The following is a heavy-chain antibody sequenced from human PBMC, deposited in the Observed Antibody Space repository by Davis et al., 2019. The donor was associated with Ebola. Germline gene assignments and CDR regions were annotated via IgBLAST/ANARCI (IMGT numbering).Heavy chain of an antibody. CDR1: GGTFSSYT. CDR2: IIPFLGIA. D-gene: IGHD3-10*01. Sequence: AASVKVSCKASGGTFSSYTISWVRQAPGQGLEWMGRIIPFLGIANYAQKFQGRVTITADKSTSTAYMELSSLRSEDTAVYYCARGIGAGFGELGDYWGQGTLVTVSS. V-gene: IGHV1-69*02. CDR3: ARGIGAGFGELGDY. J-gene: IGHJ4*02.